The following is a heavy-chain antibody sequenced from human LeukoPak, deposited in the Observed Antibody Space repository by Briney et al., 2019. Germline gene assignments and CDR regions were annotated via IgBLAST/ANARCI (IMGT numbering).Heavy chain of an antibody. D-gene: IGHD3-10*01. Sequence: ASVKVSCKASGYTFTGDYMHWVRQAPGQGLEWMGWINPNSGGTNYAQKFQGRVTMTMDTSISTAYMELSGLRSDGTAVYYCARGVSGEYYYYYMDVWGKGTTVTVSS. CDR1: GYTFTGDY. CDR2: INPNSGGT. CDR3: ARGVSGEYYYYYMDV. V-gene: IGHV1-2*02. J-gene: IGHJ6*03.